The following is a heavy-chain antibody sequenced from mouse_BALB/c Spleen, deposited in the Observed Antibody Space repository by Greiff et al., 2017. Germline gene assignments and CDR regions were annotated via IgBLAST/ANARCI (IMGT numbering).Heavy chain of an antibody. V-gene: IGHV5-9-4*01. D-gene: IGHD1-3*01. CDR2: ISSGGSYT. CDR3: ARSETGIGFAY. J-gene: IGHJ3*01. CDR1: GFTFSSYA. Sequence: EVKLVESGGGLVKPGGSLKLSCAASGFTFSSYAMSWVRQSPEKRLEWVAEISSGGSYTYYPDTVTGRFTISRDNAKNTLYLEMSSLRSEDTAMYYCARSETGIGFAYWGQGTLVTVSA.